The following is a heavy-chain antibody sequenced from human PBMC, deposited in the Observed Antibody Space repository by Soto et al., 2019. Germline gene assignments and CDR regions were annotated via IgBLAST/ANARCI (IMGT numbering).Heavy chain of an antibody. CDR1: GGSFTSNNW. D-gene: IGHD1-7*01. V-gene: IGHV4-4*02. CDR2: IYRTEST. J-gene: IGHJ4*02. Sequence: SETLSLTCAVSGGSFTSNNWWTWVRQPPGQGLEWIGEIYRTESTNYNPSLKSRVTISLDKSENQFSLKVTSLTAADTAVYYCASRDPGTSVDYWGQGTLVTVSS. CDR3: ASRDPGTSVDY.